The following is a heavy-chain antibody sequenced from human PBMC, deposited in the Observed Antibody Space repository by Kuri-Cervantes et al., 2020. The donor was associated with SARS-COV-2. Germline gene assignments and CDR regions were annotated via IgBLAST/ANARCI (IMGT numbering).Heavy chain of an antibody. V-gene: IGHV1-18*01. CDR3: ARGYCSGGSCSHFDY. D-gene: IGHD2-15*01. Sequence: ASVKVSCKASGYTFASYGISWVRQAPGQGLEWMGWISAYNGNTNYAQKLQGRVTMTTDTSTSTAYMELRSLRSDDTAVYYCARGYCSGGSCSHFDYWGQGTLVTVSS. CDR2: ISAYNGNT. J-gene: IGHJ4*02. CDR1: GYTFASYG.